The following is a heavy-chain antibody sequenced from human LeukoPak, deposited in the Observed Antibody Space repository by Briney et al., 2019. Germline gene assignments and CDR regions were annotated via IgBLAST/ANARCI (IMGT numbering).Heavy chain of an antibody. CDR3: ARGSGSYYAVPTND. Sequence: ASVKVSCKASGYTFTSYDINWVRQATGQGLEWMGWMNPNGGNTGYAQKFQGRVTMTRNTSISTAYMELSSLRSEDTAVYYCARGSGSYYAVPTNDWGQGTLVTVSS. D-gene: IGHD1-26*01. CDR2: MNPNGGNT. CDR1: GYTFTSYD. V-gene: IGHV1-8*01. J-gene: IGHJ4*02.